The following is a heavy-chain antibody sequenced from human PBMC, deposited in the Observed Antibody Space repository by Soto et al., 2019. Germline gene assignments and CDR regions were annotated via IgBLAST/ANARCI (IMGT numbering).Heavy chain of an antibody. V-gene: IGHV3-30*18. D-gene: IGHD1-1*01. CDR1: GFTFSDYG. J-gene: IGHJ4*02. Sequence: QVPLVESGGGVVQPGRSLRLSCAASGFTFSDYGMHWFRQAPGKGLEWVGVIIYDGSEKYYGDAVKGRFTISRDNSKNTLYLQMNSLRTEDTGVYYCAKEGALTGWTDGDFWGQGTLVTVSS. CDR3: AKEGALTGWTDGDF. CDR2: IIYDGSEK.